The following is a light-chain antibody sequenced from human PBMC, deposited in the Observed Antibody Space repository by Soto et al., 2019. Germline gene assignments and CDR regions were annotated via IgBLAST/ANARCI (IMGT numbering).Light chain of an antibody. CDR3: QKYHIWPSWT. V-gene: IGKV1-5*01. CDR2: DAS. J-gene: IGKJ1*01. CDR1: QTITTW. Sequence: GDRVTITCRASQTITTWMAWYQQKPGKAPKLLVYDASTLQSGVAKRFSGSGSGTEFTLTISRLQSEDFAVYFCQKYHIWPSWTFGQGTKVDIK.